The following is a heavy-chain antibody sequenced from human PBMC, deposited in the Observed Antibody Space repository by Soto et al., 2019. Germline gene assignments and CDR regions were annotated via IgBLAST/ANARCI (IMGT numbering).Heavy chain of an antibody. V-gene: IGHV3-30-3*01. CDR2: ISYDGNNR. CDR3: ARDLRLGEDY. CDR1: GLTFSNYA. Sequence: QVQLVESGGGVVQPGRSLRLSCAASGLTFSNYAMHWVRQAPGKGLEWVAVISYDGNNRYYADSVRVRFTISRDNSKNTLYLQMNSLRPDDTAVYYCARDLRLGEDYWGQGTLVTVSS. D-gene: IGHD1-26*01. J-gene: IGHJ4*02.